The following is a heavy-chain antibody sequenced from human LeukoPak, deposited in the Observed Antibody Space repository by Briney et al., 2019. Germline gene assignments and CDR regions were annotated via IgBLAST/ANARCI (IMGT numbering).Heavy chain of an antibody. Sequence: GALRLSCAGSGLTFSSYAMSWVRQAPGKGLEWVSAISGSGGSTYYADSVKGRFTISRDNSKNTLYLQMNSLRAEDTAVYYCAKGRTSFDYWGQGTLVTVSS. CDR1: GLTFSSYA. J-gene: IGHJ4*02. CDR3: AKGRTSFDY. CDR2: ISGSGGST. V-gene: IGHV3-23*01. D-gene: IGHD2-8*01.